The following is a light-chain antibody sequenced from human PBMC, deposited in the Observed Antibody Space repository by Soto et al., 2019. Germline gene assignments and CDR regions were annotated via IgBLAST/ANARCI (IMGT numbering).Light chain of an antibody. J-gene: IGLJ3*02. CDR2: EVS. CDR1: SSDIGNYNY. Sequence: QSALTQPASGSGAPGQSIAISFTGTSSDIGNYNYVSWYQQHPGKAPKLIIYEVSNRPSGVSNRFSGSKSGNTASLTISGLQADDEADYYCSSFTNSLPLVFGGGTKLTVL. V-gene: IGLV2-14*01. CDR3: SSFTNSLPLV.